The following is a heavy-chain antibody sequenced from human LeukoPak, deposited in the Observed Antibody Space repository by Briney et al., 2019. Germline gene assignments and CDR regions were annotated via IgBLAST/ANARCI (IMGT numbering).Heavy chain of an antibody. Sequence: GGSLRLSCVASGFTFSNYVMHWVRQAPGKGLEWVAVIRDDGSTKYYADSVKGRFTITRDSSKNTLYLEMNSLRGEDTAVYYCAKYRVSDYYGMGVWGQGTTVTVSS. J-gene: IGHJ6*02. CDR1: GFTFSNYV. V-gene: IGHV3-30-3*01. CDR2: IRDDGSTK. CDR3: AKYRVSDYYGMGV. D-gene: IGHD1-1*01.